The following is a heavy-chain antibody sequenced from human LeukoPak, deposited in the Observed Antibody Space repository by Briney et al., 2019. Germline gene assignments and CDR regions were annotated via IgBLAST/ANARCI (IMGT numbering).Heavy chain of an antibody. CDR2: ISGGANSA. CDR1: GFTFSTYA. D-gene: IGHD6-13*01. J-gene: IGHJ4*02. CDR3: AKDRLGAAAAVFDY. Sequence: GGPLRLSCAASGFTFSTYAMSWVRQAPGKGLEWVSGISGGANSAYYAGSAKGRFTISRDNSKNTLYLQMNSLRADDTAIYYCAKDRLGAAAAVFDYWGQGTLVTVSS. V-gene: IGHV3-23*01.